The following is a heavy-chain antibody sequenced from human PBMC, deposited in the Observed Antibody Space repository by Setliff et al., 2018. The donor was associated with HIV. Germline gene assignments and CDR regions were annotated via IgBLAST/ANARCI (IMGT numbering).Heavy chain of an antibody. Sequence: SLKISCKSSGYVFTNYWIGWVRQMPGKGLEWMGIISPDDSDTRYSPSFQGQVTISVDKSTSTAYLQWSSLKASDSAIYYCARHFGISYRSPFDPWGQGTLVTVS. J-gene: IGHJ5*02. CDR2: ISPDDSDT. D-gene: IGHD3-3*01. CDR3: ARHFGISYRSPFDP. CDR1: GYVFTNYW. V-gene: IGHV5-51*01.